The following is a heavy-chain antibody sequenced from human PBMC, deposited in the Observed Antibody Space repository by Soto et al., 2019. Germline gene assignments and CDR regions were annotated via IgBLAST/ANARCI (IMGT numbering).Heavy chain of an antibody. CDR1: GFTFNSYV. D-gene: IGHD6-19*01. Sequence: GSLRLSCAASGFTFNSYVMSWVRQAPGKGLEWVSGISGSGDSTYYADSVKGRFTISRDNSKNTLYLQMNSLRAEDTAVYYCAKGVPGIAVAGTGYFQHWGQGTLVTVSS. CDR2: ISGSGDST. J-gene: IGHJ1*01. CDR3: AKGVPGIAVAGTGYFQH. V-gene: IGHV3-23*01.